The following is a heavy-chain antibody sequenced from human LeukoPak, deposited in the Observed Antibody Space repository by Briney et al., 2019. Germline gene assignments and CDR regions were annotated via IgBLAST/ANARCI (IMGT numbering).Heavy chain of an antibody. J-gene: IGHJ4*02. Sequence: SETLSLTCTVSGASISNYYWSWIRQTPEKRLEWMGHIHTSGGGSYYPSLKSRLTMSIDTSRSQLSLKLTSVTAADTAVYFCARLGSYHDFWGQGALVTVSS. CDR3: ARLGSYHDF. CDR2: IHTSGGG. V-gene: IGHV4-4*09. D-gene: IGHD1-26*01. CDR1: GASISNYY.